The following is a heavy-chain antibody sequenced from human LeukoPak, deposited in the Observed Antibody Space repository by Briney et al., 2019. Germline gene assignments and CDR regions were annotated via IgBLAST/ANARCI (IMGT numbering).Heavy chain of an antibody. J-gene: IGHJ4*02. D-gene: IGHD3-3*01. Sequence: GESQKISCKGSGYSFTSYWIGWVRQMPGKGLEWMGIIYPGDSDTRYSPSFQGQVTISADKSISTAYLQWSSLKASDTAMYYCARQGWAYYDFWSGSFDYWGQGTLVTVSS. CDR1: GYSFTSYW. CDR3: ARQGWAYYDFWSGSFDY. CDR2: IYPGDSDT. V-gene: IGHV5-51*01.